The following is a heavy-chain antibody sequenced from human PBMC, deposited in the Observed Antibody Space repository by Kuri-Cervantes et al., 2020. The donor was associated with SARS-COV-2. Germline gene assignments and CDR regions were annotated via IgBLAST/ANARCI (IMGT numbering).Heavy chain of an antibody. Sequence: SETLSLTCTVSGGSISSSSYYWGWIRQPPGKGLEWIGSIYYSGSTYYNPSLKSRVTISVDTSKNQFSLKLSSATAADTAVYYCARRIAAAGQGVAWFDPWGQGTLVTVSS. CDR3: ARRIAAAGQGVAWFDP. V-gene: IGHV4-39*07. J-gene: IGHJ5*02. CDR1: GGSISSSSYY. D-gene: IGHD6-13*01. CDR2: IYYSGST.